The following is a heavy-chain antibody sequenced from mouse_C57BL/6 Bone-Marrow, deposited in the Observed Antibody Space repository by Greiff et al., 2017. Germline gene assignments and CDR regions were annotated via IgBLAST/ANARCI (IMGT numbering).Heavy chain of an antibody. CDR2: INPSTGGT. CDR3: AAYDYDEDYYAMDY. J-gene: IGHJ4*01. CDR1: GYSFTGYY. Sequence: EVQLVESGPELVKPGASVKISCKASGYSFTGYYMNWVKQSPEKSLEWIGEINPSTGGTTYNQKFKAKATLTVDKYSSTAYMQLKSLTSEDSAVYYCAAYDYDEDYYAMDYWGQGTSVTVSS. D-gene: IGHD2-4*01. V-gene: IGHV1-42*01.